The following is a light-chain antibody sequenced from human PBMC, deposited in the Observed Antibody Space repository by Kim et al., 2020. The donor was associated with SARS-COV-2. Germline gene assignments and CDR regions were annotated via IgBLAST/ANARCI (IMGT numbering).Light chain of an antibody. CDR1: SSDFGVYNF. CDR3: CSYAGSFTWV. J-gene: IGLJ3*02. V-gene: IGLV2-11*01. CDR2: DVN. Sequence: QSALTQPRSVSGPPGQSVAISCTGTSSDFGVYNFVAWYQQHPGRAPKLMIYDVNKRPSGVPDRFSGSKSGNTASLTISGLQADDEADYYCCSYAGSFTWVFGGGTQLTVL.